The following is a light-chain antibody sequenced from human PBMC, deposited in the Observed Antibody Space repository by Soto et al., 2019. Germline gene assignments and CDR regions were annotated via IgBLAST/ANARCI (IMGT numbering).Light chain of an antibody. Sequence: EVVLTQSPDTVSVSPGERATLSCRASQSVRTKLAWYQHKPGQAPRLLIYDVSNRATGIPARFSGSRSGTEFTLTISSLQSEDCAIYYCQQYDNWPPEYTFGQGTKVDIK. V-gene: IGKV3-15*01. J-gene: IGKJ2*01. CDR1: QSVRTK. CDR3: QQYDNWPPEYT. CDR2: DVS.